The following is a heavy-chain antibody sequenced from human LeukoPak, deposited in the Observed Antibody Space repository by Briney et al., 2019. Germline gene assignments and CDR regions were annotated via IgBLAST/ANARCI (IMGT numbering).Heavy chain of an antibody. J-gene: IGHJ2*01. Sequence: PSETLSLTCSVSSGSINNYYWSWIRQPPGKGLEWLGYVFYSGSTNSNPSFKSRVTMSVDTSKNQFSLRLTSVTAADTAVYYCARYNYECSGSSLHWFFDLWGRGTLVTVPS. CDR2: VFYSGST. CDR1: SGSINNYY. CDR3: ARYNYECSGSSLHWFFDL. D-gene: IGHD3-22*01. V-gene: IGHV4-59*01.